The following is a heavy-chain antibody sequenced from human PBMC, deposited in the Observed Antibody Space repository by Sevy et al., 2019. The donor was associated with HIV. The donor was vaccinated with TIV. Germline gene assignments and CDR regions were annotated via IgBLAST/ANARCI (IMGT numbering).Heavy chain of an antibody. D-gene: IGHD1-26*01. V-gene: IGHV4-39*01. CDR1: GGSISSSSYY. Sequence: SETLSLTCTVSGGSISSSSYYWGWIRQPPGKGLEWSGSIYYSGSPYYNPSLKGRVTISVDTSKNQFSLKLSSVTAADTAVYYCARHVVGATGGGTDDAFDIWGQGTMVTVSS. CDR3: ARHVVGATGGGTDDAFDI. CDR2: IYYSGSP. J-gene: IGHJ3*02.